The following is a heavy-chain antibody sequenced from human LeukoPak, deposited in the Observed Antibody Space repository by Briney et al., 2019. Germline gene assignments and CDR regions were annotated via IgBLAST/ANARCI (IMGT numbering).Heavy chain of an antibody. CDR3: ASYYYDSSGYIPNMDV. J-gene: IGHJ6*03. V-gene: IGHV3-21*01. CDR2: ISSSSSYI. D-gene: IGHD3-22*01. Sequence: GGSLRLSCAASGFTFSSYSMNWVRQAPGKGLEWVSSISSSSSYIYYADSVKGRFTISRDNAKNSLYLQMNSLRAEDTAVYYCASYYYDSSGYIPNMDVWGKGTTVTVSS. CDR1: GFTFSSYS.